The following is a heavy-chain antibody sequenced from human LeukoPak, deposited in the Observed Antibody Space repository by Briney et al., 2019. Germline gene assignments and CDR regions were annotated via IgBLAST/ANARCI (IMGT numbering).Heavy chain of an antibody. J-gene: IGHJ5*02. CDR1: GYTFTSYY. V-gene: IGHV1-46*01. D-gene: IGHD2-15*01. CDR3: AREVGSVVADANWFDP. CDR2: INPSGGST. Sequence: GASVKVSCKASGYTFTSYYMHWVRQAPGQGLEWMGIINPSGGSTSYAQKFQGRVTMTRDMSTSTVYMELSSLRSKDTAVYYCAREVGSVVADANWFDPWGQGTLVTVSS.